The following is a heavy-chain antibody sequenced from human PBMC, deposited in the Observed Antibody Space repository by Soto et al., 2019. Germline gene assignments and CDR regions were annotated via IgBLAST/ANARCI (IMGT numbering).Heavy chain of an antibody. D-gene: IGHD2-15*01. CDR1: GDSISTVDYF. CDR3: ARGRYCLTGRCFPNWFDS. J-gene: IGHJ5*01. V-gene: IGHV4-30-4*08. CDR2: IYKSATT. Sequence: LSLTCSVSGDSISTVDYFWAWIRQPPGQALEYIGYIYKSATTYYNPSFESRVATSLDTSKSQFSLNVTSVTAADTAVYFCARGRYCLTGRCFPNWFDSWGQGTLVTVSS.